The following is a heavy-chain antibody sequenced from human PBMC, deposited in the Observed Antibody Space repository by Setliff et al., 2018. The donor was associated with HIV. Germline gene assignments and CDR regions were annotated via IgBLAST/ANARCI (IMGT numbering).Heavy chain of an antibody. CDR1: GFTFSPYA. V-gene: IGHV3-33*01. CDR3: ARGGNQPLLHAYLDY. D-gene: IGHD2-15*01. CDR2: IWADEITK. Sequence: AGGSLRLSCATSGFTFSPYAIHWVRQAPGMGLEWVAMIWADEITKFYADSVKGRLTISRDNSKNTLYLQMNSLRAEDTAVYYCARGGNQPLLHAYLDYWGQGTLVTVSS. J-gene: IGHJ4*02.